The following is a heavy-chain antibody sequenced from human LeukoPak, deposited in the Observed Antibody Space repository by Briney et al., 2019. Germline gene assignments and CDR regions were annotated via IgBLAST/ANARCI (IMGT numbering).Heavy chain of an antibody. CDR2: IKQDGSEK. J-gene: IGHJ4*02. CDR1: GFTFSGYG. CDR3: AREVGDYGDYHHSY. D-gene: IGHD4-17*01. Sequence: GGSLRLSCAASGFTFSGYGMHWVRQAPGKGLEWVANIKQDGSEKYYVDSVKGRFTISRDNAKNSLYLQMNSLRAEDTAVYYCAREVGDYGDYHHSYWGQGTLVTVSS. V-gene: IGHV3-7*01.